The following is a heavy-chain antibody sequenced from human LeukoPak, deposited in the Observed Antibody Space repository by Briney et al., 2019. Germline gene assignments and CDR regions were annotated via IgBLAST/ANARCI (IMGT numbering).Heavy chain of an antibody. CDR1: GYSFTSYW. J-gene: IGHJ4*02. Sequence: GESLKISCKGSGYSFTSYWIGWVRQMPGRGLECMGIFYPGDSDTRYSPSFQGQVTISADKSISTAYLQWSSLKASDTAIYYCATRDGYNFDYWGQGTLVTVSS. V-gene: IGHV5-51*01. CDR2: FYPGDSDT. D-gene: IGHD5-24*01. CDR3: ATRDGYNFDY.